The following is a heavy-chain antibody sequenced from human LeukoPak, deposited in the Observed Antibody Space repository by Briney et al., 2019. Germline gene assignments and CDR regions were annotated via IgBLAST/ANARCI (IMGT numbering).Heavy chain of an antibody. J-gene: IGHJ3*02. CDR2: ISDSGST. CDR1: GGSITTYY. Sequence: PSETLSLTRSVSGGSITTYYWSWIRQPPGKGLEWIAYISDSGSTKYRPSLRGRLSISMDKSKNTFSLKLNSVTAADTAVYYCARPDSHLSAFDIWGQGTKVTVS. D-gene: IGHD2-21*01. CDR3: ARPDSHLSAFDI. V-gene: IGHV4-59*08.